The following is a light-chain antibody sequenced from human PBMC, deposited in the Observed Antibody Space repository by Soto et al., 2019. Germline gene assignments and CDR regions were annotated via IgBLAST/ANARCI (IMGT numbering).Light chain of an antibody. CDR3: SSYTTPSTLV. J-gene: IGLJ2*01. CDR1: SSDLGGYNY. Sequence: QSALTQPASVSGSPGQSITFSCTGTSSDLGGYNYVSWYQQHPGKAPKLVIYDVSNRPSGVSNRFSGSKSGNTASLTISGLQADDEADYYCSSYTTPSTLVFGGGTKLTVL. CDR2: DVS. V-gene: IGLV2-14*01.